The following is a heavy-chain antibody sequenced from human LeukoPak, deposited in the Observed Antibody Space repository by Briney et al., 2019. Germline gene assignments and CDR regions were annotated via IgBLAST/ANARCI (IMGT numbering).Heavy chain of an antibody. Sequence: PGGSLRLSCAASGLTFRSFGMNWVRQAPGKGLEWVSYISDSSSLTDYADSVKGRFTISRDNSRNTLYLQMNSLRAEDTAVYYCAKGVRRSSDYSSPVDYWGQGTLVTVSS. J-gene: IGHJ4*02. D-gene: IGHD3-22*01. CDR1: GLTFRSFG. CDR3: AKGVRRSSDYSSPVDY. CDR2: ISDSSSLT. V-gene: IGHV3-23*01.